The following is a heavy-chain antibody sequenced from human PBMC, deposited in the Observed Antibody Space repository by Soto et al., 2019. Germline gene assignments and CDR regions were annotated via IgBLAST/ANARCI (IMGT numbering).Heavy chain of an antibody. V-gene: IGHV4-31*03. CDR2: IYYSGST. Sequence: SETLSLTCTVSGGSISSGGYYWSWIRQHPGKGLEWIGYIYYSGSTYYNPSLKSRVTISVDTSKNQFSLKLSSVTAADTAVYYCARAPRSDYGEFGYWGQGTLVTVSS. CDR1: GGSISSGGYY. D-gene: IGHD4-17*01. CDR3: ARAPRSDYGEFGY. J-gene: IGHJ4*02.